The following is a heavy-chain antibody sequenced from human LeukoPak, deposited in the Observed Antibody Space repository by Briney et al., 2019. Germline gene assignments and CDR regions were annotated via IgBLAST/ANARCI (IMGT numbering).Heavy chain of an antibody. Sequence: SETLSLTCTVSGGSISSYYWSWIRQPPGKGLEWIGSIYYSGSTYYNPSLKSRVTISVDTSKNQFSLKLSSVTAADTAVYYCARQRHSDYEYSSGWGDWFDPWGQGTLVTVSS. CDR3: ARQRHSDYEYSSGWGDWFDP. D-gene: IGHD6-19*01. V-gene: IGHV4-59*05. CDR2: IYYSGST. CDR1: GGSISSYY. J-gene: IGHJ5*02.